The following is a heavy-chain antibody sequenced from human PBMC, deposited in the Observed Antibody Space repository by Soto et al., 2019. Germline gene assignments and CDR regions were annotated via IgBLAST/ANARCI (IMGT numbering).Heavy chain of an antibody. CDR2: ISAYNGNT. D-gene: IGHD2-2*02. CDR3: ARAGYQLLYSPYGMDV. Sequence: QVQLVQSGAEVKKPGASVKVSCKASGYTFTSYGISWVRQAPGQGLEWMGWISAYNGNTNYAQKLHGRVTMTTDTPTSTAYMELRSLRSDDTAVYYCARAGYQLLYSPYGMDVWGQGTTVTVS. V-gene: IGHV1-18*01. CDR1: GYTFTSYG. J-gene: IGHJ6*02.